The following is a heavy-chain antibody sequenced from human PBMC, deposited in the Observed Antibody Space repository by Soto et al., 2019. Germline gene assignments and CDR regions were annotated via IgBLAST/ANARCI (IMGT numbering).Heavy chain of an antibody. CDR3: TCGTSTLDY. V-gene: IGHV4-59*01. D-gene: IGHD1-1*01. J-gene: IGHJ4*02. CDR2: INYSGGT. Sequence: PSETLSLTCTVSGGSISGDYWSWIRQPPGKGLEWIGYINYSGGTNYNPSLKTRVTISVDTTKNQFSLKLSSVTAPDTAVYYCTCGTSTLDYWGQGTLVTVSS. CDR1: GGSISGDY.